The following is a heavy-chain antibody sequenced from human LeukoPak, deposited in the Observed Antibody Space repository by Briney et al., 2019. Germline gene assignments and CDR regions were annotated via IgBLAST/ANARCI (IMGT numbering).Heavy chain of an antibody. CDR1: GGSFSGYY. V-gene: IGHV4-34*01. CDR3: ARDKGYCRGGSCPRWFDP. J-gene: IGHJ5*02. D-gene: IGHD2-15*01. CDR2: INHSGST. Sequence: SETLSLTCAVYGGSFSGYYWSWIRQPPGKGLEWIGEINHSGSTNYNPSLKSRVTISVDTSKNQFSLKLSSVTAADTAVYYCARDKGYCRGGSCPRWFDPWGQGTLVTVSS.